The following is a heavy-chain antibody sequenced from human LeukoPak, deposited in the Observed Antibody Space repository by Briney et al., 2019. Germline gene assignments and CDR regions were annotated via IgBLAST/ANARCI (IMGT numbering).Heavy chain of an antibody. V-gene: IGHV4-61*08. CDR1: GGSISSGGYY. D-gene: IGHD2-15*01. J-gene: IGHJ2*01. CDR3: ARTSDSVNWYFDL. CDR2: IYYSGST. Sequence: PSETLSLTCTVSGGSISSGGYYWSWIRQHPGKGLEWIGYIYYSGSTNYNPSLKSRLTISVDTSKNQFPLKLSSVTAADTAVYYCARTSDSVNWYFDLWGRGTLVTVSS.